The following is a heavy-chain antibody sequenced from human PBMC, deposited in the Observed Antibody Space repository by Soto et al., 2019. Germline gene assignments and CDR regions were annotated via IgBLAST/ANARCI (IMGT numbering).Heavy chain of an antibody. CDR2: ISYDGSNK. CDR3: AKDLISGPPFDY. CDR1: GFTFSSYG. D-gene: IGHD3-10*01. J-gene: IGHJ4*02. Sequence: QVQLVESGGGVVQPGRSLRLSCAASGFTFSSYGMHWVRQAPGKGLEWVAVISYDGSNKYYADSVKGRFTISRDNSKNTLYLQMNSLRAEDTAVYYCAKDLISGPPFDYWGQGTLVTVSS. V-gene: IGHV3-30*18.